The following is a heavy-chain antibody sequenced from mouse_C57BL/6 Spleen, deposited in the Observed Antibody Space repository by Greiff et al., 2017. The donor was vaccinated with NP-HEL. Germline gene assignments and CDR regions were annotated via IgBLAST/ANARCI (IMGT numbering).Heavy chain of an antibody. J-gene: IGHJ1*03. D-gene: IGHD1-1*01. CDR2: IDPENGDT. Sequence: EVQLQESGAELVRPGASVKLSCTASGFNIKDDYMHWVKQRPEQGLEWIGWIDPENGDTEYASKFQGKATITADTSSNTAYLQLSSLTSEDTAVYYCTTYYCSSYVRGYFDVWGTGTTVTVSS. V-gene: IGHV14-4*01. CDR1: GFNIKDDY. CDR3: TTYYCSSYVRGYFDV.